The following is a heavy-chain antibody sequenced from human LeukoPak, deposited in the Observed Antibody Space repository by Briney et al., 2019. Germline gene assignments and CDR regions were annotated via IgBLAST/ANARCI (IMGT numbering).Heavy chain of an antibody. V-gene: IGHV3-53*01. CDR3: LRGGQWVISDN. CDR1: GFVVTSNY. CDR2: IFPSGTT. D-gene: IGHD2-21*01. Sequence: GGSLRLSCAVSGFVVTSNYMSWVRQAPGKGPEWVAVIFPSGTTYHADFVKGRFAISRDSSTNTLSLQMNSLRADDTAIYYCLRGGQWVISDNWGQGSLVTVSS. J-gene: IGHJ4*02.